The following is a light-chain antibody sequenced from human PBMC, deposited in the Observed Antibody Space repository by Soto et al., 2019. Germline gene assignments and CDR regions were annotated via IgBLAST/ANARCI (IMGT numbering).Light chain of an antibody. CDR1: QGIGDT. CDR2: DTS. V-gene: IGKV3-15*01. CDR3: HNSNNCKLN. J-gene: IGKJ4*01. Sequence: MSHSPATLCVSPGECSSLSCRASQGIGDTLAWYQHKPGQTPRLLIYDTSTRATGVPTRFSGSRSGAEFTLTINSTPSEDFAVYYRHNSNNCKLNFGGGT.